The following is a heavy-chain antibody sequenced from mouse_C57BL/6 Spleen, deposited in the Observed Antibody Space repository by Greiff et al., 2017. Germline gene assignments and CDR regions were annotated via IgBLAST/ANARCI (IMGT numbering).Heavy chain of an antibody. CDR3: ARFSIYYYGSSYFPYAMDY. D-gene: IGHD1-1*01. J-gene: IGHJ4*01. V-gene: IGHV8-12*01. CDR1: GFSLSTSGMG. Sequence: QVTLKESGPGILQSSQTLSLTCSFSGFSLSTSGMGVSWIRQPSGKGLEWLAHIYWDDDKRYNPSLKSRLTISKDTSRNQVFLKITSVDTADTATYYWARFSIYYYGSSYFPYAMDYWGQGTSVTVSS. CDR2: IYWDDDK.